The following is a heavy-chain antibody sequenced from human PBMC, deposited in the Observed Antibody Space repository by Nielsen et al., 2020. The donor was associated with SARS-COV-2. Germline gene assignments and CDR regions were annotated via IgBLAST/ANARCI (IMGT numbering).Heavy chain of an antibody. J-gene: IGHJ2*01. CDR1: GFTFSDHY. Sequence: GGSLRLSCAASGFTFSDHYMSWIRQAPGTGLEWVAQMSGSRSSIHYADSVKGRYTISKDSAKNSLYLQMNSLRAEDTAVYYCARVAGTPPVSYSYFDLWGRGTLVTVSS. CDR2: MSGSRSSI. CDR3: ARVAGTPPVSYSYFDL. D-gene: IGHD6-19*01. V-gene: IGHV3-11*05.